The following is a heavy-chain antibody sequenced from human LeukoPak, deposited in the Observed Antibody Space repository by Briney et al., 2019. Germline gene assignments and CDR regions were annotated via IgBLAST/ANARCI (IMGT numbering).Heavy chain of an antibody. D-gene: IGHD3-10*01. CDR3: ARQLYVSGSYYAPMDV. CDR2: FFYSGST. J-gene: IGHJ6*03. Sequence: SETLSLTCTVSGGSISSSTYSWGWIRQPPGKGLEWIGSFFYSGSTYYNPSLKSRLTISVDTSKNQFSLKLSSVTAADTAVYFCARQLYVSGSYYAPMDVWGKGTTVTISS. CDR1: GGSISSSTYS. V-gene: IGHV4-39*01.